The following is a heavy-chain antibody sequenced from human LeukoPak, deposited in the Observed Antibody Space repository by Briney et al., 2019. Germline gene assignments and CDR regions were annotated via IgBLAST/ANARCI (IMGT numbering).Heavy chain of an antibody. V-gene: IGHV4-59*08. CDR1: GGSISTYH. CDR3: TRKSTAGVYNGYEVWYFDL. D-gene: IGHD5-12*01. J-gene: IGHJ2*01. CDR2: ISYSGCT. Sequence: SETLSLTCTVSGGSISTYHWHWLRQTPGKGLEWFGYISYSGCTDYNPSLKSRVTISLDTSKNHFSLKMTSVTAADTAVYYCTRKSTAGVYNGYEVWYFDLWSRGTLVTVSS.